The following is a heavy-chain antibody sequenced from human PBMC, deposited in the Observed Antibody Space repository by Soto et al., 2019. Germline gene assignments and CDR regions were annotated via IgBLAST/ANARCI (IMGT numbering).Heavy chain of an antibody. CDR2: ISYDGSNK. CDR3: AKERGYGFDY. Sequence: SLRLPWAASGFTISSYGMHRVRQAPGKGLEWVAVISYDGSNKYYADSVKGRFTISRDNSKNTLYLQMNSLRAEDTAVYYCAKERGYGFDYWGQGTLVTVSS. D-gene: IGHD5-18*01. J-gene: IGHJ4*02. CDR1: GFTISSYG. V-gene: IGHV3-30*18.